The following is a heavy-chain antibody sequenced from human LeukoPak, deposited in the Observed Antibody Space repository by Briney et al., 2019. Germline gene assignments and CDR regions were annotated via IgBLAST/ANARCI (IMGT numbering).Heavy chain of an antibody. CDR1: GGSISSPNW. CDR3: ARLHYGGNYGYYYYYMDV. Sequence: KPSGTLSLTCAVSGGSISSPNWWNWVRQPPGKGLEWIGSIYYTGSTYYNPSLKSRVTISVDTSKNQFSLKLSSVTAADTAVYYCARLHYGGNYGYYYYYMDVWGKGTTVTISS. J-gene: IGHJ6*03. V-gene: IGHV4-4*02. CDR2: IYYTGST. D-gene: IGHD4-23*01.